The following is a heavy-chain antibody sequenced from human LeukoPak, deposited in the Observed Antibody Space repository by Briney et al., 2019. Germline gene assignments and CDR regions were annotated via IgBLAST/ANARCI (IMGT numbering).Heavy chain of an antibody. J-gene: IGHJ6*03. Sequence: GGSLRLSCAASGLTFSSYGMHWVRQAPGKGLEWVAFIRYDGSNKYYADSVKGRFTISRDNSKNALYLQMNSLRAEDTAVYYCAKDKYSSGYPLYMDVWGKGTTVTVSS. D-gene: IGHD3-22*01. V-gene: IGHV3-30*02. CDR3: AKDKYSSGYPLYMDV. CDR1: GLTFSSYG. CDR2: IRYDGSNK.